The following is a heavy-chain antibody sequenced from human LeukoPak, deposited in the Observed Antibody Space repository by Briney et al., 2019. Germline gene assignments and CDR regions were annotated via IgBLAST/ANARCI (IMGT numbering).Heavy chain of an antibody. CDR2: ISGSGGST. J-gene: IGHJ4*02. Sequence: PGGSLRLSCAASGFTFSSYGMSWVRQAPGKGLEWVSAISGSGGSTYYADSVKGRFTISRDNSKNTLYLQMNSPRAEDTAVYYCARRAGGYSHPYDYWGQGILVTVSS. CDR3: ARRAGGYSHPYDY. CDR1: GFTFSSYG. D-gene: IGHD4-23*01. V-gene: IGHV3-23*01.